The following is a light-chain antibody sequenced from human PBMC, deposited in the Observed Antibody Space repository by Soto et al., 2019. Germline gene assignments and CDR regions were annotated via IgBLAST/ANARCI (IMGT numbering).Light chain of an antibody. CDR3: QQRSSWPLIT. J-gene: IGKJ5*01. CDR1: QSISSN. Sequence: EIVMTQSPATLSVSPGERATLSCRASQSISSNLAWYQQKPGQAPRLLIYGPSTRATGIPARFSGSGSGTEFTLTISSLQSEDFAVYYCQQRSSWPLITFGQGTRLEIK. V-gene: IGKV3-15*01. CDR2: GPS.